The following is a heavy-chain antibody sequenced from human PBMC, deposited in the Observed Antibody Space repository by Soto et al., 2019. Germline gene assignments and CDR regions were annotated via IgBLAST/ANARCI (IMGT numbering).Heavy chain of an antibody. Sequence: EVQLLESGGGLVQPGGSLRLSCAASGFTFSSYAMSWVRQAPGKGLEWVSAISGSGGSTYYADSVKGRFTISRDNSKNTLYLQVNSLRAEDTAVYYCAKDRRSSRSWYGFDPWGQGTLVTVSS. V-gene: IGHV3-23*01. CDR1: GFTFSSYA. CDR3: AKDRRSSRSWYGFDP. J-gene: IGHJ5*02. CDR2: ISGSGGST. D-gene: IGHD6-13*01.